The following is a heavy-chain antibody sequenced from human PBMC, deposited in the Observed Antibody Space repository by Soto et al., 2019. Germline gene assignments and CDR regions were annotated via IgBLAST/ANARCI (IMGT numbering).Heavy chain of an antibody. CDR1: GLSITDSEMG. V-gene: IGHV2-26*01. CDR2: IDSSGEK. D-gene: IGHD3-16*01. CDR3: ARRHLAVAVSPWFDP. Sequence: QVTLKESGPVLVKPTETLTLRCTVSGLSITDSEMGVSWIRQPPGTALEWLAHIDSSGEKSYRTFLKSRLTISKATSKSQIVLIMTNMDPADTATYYCARRHLAVAVSPWFDPWGQGILVTVSS. J-gene: IGHJ5*02.